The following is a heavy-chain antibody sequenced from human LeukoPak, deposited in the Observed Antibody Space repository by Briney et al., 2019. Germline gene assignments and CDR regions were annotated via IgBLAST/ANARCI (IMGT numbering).Heavy chain of an antibody. V-gene: IGHV3-53*01. CDR3: ANLLYGSGCYGVDDY. CDR2: IYSGDST. D-gene: IGHD3-10*01. CDR1: GFTVSSSY. Sequence: SGGSLRLSCAASGFTVSSSYMIWVRQAPGKGLEWVSVIYSGDSTYYADSVKGRFTISRDNAKNSLYLQMNSLRAEDTAVYYCANLLYGSGCYGVDDYWGQGTLVTVSS. J-gene: IGHJ4*02.